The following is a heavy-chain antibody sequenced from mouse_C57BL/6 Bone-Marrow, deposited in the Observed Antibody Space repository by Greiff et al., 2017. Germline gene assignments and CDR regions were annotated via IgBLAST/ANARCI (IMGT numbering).Heavy chain of an antibody. CDR1: GYTFTDYY. V-gene: IGHV1-75*01. CDR3: ARDSYYSNPYYCDY. J-gene: IGHJ2*01. Sequence: VQLQESGPELVKPGASVKISCKASGYTFTDYYINWVKQRPGQGLEWIGWIFPGSGSTYYNEKFKGKATLTVDKSSSTAYMLLSSLTSEDSAVYFCARDSYYSNPYYCDYWGQGTTRTVSA. CDR2: IFPGSGST. D-gene: IGHD2-5*01.